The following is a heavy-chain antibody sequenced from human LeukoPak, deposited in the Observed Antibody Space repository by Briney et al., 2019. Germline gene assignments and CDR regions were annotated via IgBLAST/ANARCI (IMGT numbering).Heavy chain of an antibody. CDR3: AREQDYDFWSGYRYQAAFDY. D-gene: IGHD3-3*01. V-gene: IGHV1-2*02. CDR2: INPNSGGT. CDR1: GYTFTGYY. Sequence: SVTVSCKASGYTFTGYYMHWVRQAPGQGLEWMGWINPNSGGTNYAQKFQGRVTMTRDTSISTAYMELSRLRSDDTAVYYCAREQDYDFWSGYRYQAAFDYWGQGTLVTVSS. J-gene: IGHJ4*02.